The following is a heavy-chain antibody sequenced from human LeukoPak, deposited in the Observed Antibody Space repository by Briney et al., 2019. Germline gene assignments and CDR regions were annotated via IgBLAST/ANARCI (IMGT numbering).Heavy chain of an antibody. CDR3: ARLRYRGGVAPEY. J-gene: IGHJ4*02. V-gene: IGHV1-46*01. CDR2: INPISGAT. Sequence: ASVKVSCKPSGRTFSNYATSSMRGAPGHGLEWMGIINPISGATDYAQKFQGRVTMTRDTSTSTVYMELSSLRSEDTAMYYCARLRYRGGVAPEYCGQGTLVTVSP. CDR1: GRTFSNYA. D-gene: IGHD2-2*01.